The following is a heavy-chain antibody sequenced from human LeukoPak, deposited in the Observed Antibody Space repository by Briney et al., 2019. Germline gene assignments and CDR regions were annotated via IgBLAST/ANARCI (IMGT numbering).Heavy chain of an antibody. Sequence: GALRLSFAASGFPFSSFDIHWVRPPTGQGLEWVSTIGTASDTYYPGSVEGRFTLSRDNAKNSLYLQMNSLTAGDTAVYYCARGPPRGKYYYMDVWGKGTTVTVSS. CDR2: IGTASDT. CDR3: ARGPPRGKYYYMDV. CDR1: GFPFSSFD. J-gene: IGHJ6*03. V-gene: IGHV3-13*01. D-gene: IGHD1-1*01.